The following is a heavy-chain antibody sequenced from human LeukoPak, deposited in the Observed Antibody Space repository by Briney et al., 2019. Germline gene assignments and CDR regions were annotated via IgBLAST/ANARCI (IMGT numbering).Heavy chain of an antibody. V-gene: IGHV3-21*01. J-gene: IGHJ4*02. Sequence: GGSLRLSCAVSGFTFNAYSMMWVRQAPGKGLEWVSSISESSYHIYYADSVKGRFTISRDNAKNSLYLQMNSLGADDTAVYYCARKVPSAQSDFWGQGTLVTVSS. CDR1: GFTFNAYS. CDR3: ARKVPSAQSDF. CDR2: ISESSYHI.